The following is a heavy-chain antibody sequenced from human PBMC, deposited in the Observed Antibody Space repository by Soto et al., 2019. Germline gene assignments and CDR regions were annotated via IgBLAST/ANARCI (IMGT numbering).Heavy chain of an antibody. CDR3: ASQRYYYDSSGYYIDY. CDR2: ISGSGGST. CDR1: GFTFSSYA. D-gene: IGHD3-22*01. J-gene: IGHJ4*02. V-gene: IGHV3-23*01. Sequence: EVQLLESGGGLVQPGGSLRLSCAASGFTFSSYAMSWVRQAPGKWLEWVSAISGSGGSTYYTDSVKGRFTISRDNSKNTLYLQMNSLRAEDTDVYYCASQRYYYDSSGYYIDYWGQGTLVTVSS.